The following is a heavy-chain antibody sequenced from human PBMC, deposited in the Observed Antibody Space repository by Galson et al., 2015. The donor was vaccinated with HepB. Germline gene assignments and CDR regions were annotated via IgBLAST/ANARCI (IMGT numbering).Heavy chain of an antibody. J-gene: IGHJ5*02. CDR1: GYTFTSYY. CDR3: ARVRGYSSSWYIGRNWFDP. CDR2: INPSGGST. Sequence: SVKVSCKASGYTFTSYYMHWVRQAPGQGLEWMGIINPSGGSTSYAQKFQGRVTMTRDTSTSTVYMELSSLRSEDTAVYYCARVRGYSSSWYIGRNWFDPWGQGTLVTVSS. D-gene: IGHD6-13*01. V-gene: IGHV1-46*01.